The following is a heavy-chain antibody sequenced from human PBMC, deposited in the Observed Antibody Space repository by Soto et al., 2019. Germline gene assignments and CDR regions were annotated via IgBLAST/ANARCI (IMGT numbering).Heavy chain of an antibody. CDR3: AKSRGGSTWYPRLPDY. CDR2: ISWNSGNI. D-gene: IGHD6-13*01. CDR1: GFTFDDYA. J-gene: IGHJ4*02. Sequence: PGGSLRLSCTASGFTFDDYAMHWVRQAPGKGLEWVSGISWNSGNIGYADSVKGRFTISRDNAKNSLYLQMNSLRAEDTALYYCAKSRGGSTWYPRLPDYWGQGTLVTVSS. V-gene: IGHV3-9*01.